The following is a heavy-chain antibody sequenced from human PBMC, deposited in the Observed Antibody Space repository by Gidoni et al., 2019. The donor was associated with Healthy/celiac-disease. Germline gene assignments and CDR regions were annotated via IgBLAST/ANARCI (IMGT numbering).Heavy chain of an antibody. Sequence: QVQLAQSGAEVKKPGASVKVSCKASGYTFTRYGISWVRQAPGQGLEWMGWISAYNGNTNYAQKLQGRVTMTTDTSTSTAYMELRSLRSDDTAVYYCARTFPYCSSTSCYTGMIDYWGQGTLVTVSS. CDR3: ARTFPYCSSTSCYTGMIDY. V-gene: IGHV1-18*01. J-gene: IGHJ4*02. D-gene: IGHD2-2*02. CDR2: ISAYNGNT. CDR1: GYTFTRYG.